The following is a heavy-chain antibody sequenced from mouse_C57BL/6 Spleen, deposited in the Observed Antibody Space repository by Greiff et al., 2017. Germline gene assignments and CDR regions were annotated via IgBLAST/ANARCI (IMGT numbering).Heavy chain of an antibody. D-gene: IGHD2-12*01. CDR1: GYTFTDYY. CDR3: ARGSQLRTYWDFDV. CDR2: INPYNGGT. J-gene: IGHJ1*03. Sequence: EVQLQQSGPVLVKPGASVKMSCKASGYTFTDYYMNWVKQSHGKSLEWIGVINPYNGGTSYNQKFKGKATLTVDKSSSTASMELNSLTSEDSAVYYCARGSQLRTYWDFDVWGTGTTVTVSS. V-gene: IGHV1-19*01.